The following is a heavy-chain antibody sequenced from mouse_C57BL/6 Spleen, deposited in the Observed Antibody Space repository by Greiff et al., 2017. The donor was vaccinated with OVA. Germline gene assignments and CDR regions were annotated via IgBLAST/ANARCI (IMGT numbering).Heavy chain of an antibody. J-gene: IGHJ3*01. Sequence: EVKLMESGPELVKPGASVKMSCKASGYTFTDYNMHWVKQSHGKSLEWIGYINPNNGGTSYNQKFKGKATLTVNKSSSTAYMELRSLTSEDSAVYYCAREGITTVPFAYWGQGTLVTVSA. V-gene: IGHV1-22*01. CDR3: AREGITTVPFAY. CDR2: INPNNGGT. CDR1: GYTFTDYN. D-gene: IGHD1-1*01.